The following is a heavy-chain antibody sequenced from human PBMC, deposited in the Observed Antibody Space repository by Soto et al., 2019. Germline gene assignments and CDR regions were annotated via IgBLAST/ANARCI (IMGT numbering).Heavy chain of an antibody. CDR1: GGTFSSYA. V-gene: IGHV1-69*13. Sequence: SVKVSCKASGGTFSSYAISWVRQAPGQGLEWMGGIIPIFGTANYAQKFQGRVTITADESTSTAYMELSSLRSEDTAVYYCARARGVVVPAATKGYYYYYGMDVWGQGTTFTVSS. D-gene: IGHD2-2*01. CDR2: IIPIFGTA. CDR3: ARARGVVVPAATKGYYYYYGMDV. J-gene: IGHJ6*02.